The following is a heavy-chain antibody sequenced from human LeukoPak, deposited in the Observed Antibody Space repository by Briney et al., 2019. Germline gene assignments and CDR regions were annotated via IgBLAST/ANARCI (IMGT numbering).Heavy chain of an antibody. Sequence: GGSLRLSCSASGFTFSSFAMSWVRQAPGKGLEWDSGISGSGGSTYYADSMKGRFTISRDNSKNTLYLQINSLRAEDTAVYYCAKDFSVGVTMIRGPFDPWGQGTLVTVSS. D-gene: IGHD3-10*01. J-gene: IGHJ5*02. V-gene: IGHV3-23*01. CDR3: AKDFSVGVTMIRGPFDP. CDR1: GFTFSSFA. CDR2: ISGSGGST.